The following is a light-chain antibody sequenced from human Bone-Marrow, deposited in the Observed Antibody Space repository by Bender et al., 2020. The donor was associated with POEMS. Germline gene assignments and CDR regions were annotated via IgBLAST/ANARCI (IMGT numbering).Light chain of an antibody. CDR1: SSNTGSGYD. CDR2: GYN. J-gene: IGLJ2*01. V-gene: IGLV1-40*01. CDR3: SSYTSDTITAL. Sequence: QSVLTQPPSASGTPGQRVTISCTGSSSNTGSGYDINWYQPLPGTAPKLLIYGYNNRPSGVSTRFSGSKSGNTASLIISGLQAEDEADYYCSSYTSDTITALFGGGTKLIVL.